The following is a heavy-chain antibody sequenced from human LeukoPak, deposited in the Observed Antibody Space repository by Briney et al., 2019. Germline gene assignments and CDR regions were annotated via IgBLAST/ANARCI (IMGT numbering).Heavy chain of an antibody. Sequence: GRSLRLSCAASGFTFSSYGMHWVRQAPGKGLEWVAVIWYDGSNKYYADSVKGRFTISRDNSKNTLYLQMNSPRAEDTALYYCATLRDYAWTHWGRGTLVTVSS. D-gene: IGHD4-17*01. V-gene: IGHV3-33*01. CDR3: ATLRDYAWTH. CDR1: GFTFSSYG. J-gene: IGHJ4*02. CDR2: IWYDGSNK.